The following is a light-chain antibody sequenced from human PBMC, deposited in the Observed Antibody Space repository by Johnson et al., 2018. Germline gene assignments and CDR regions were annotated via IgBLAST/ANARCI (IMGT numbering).Light chain of an antibody. CDR2: ENN. V-gene: IGLV1-51*02. J-gene: IGLJ1*01. CDR1: SSNIGNNY. Sequence: QSVLTQPPSVSAAPGQKVTISCSGSSSNIGNNYVSWYQQLPGTAPKLLIYENNKRPSGIPDRFCGSKYGTSATLGITGLQTGDEADYYCGTLDSSLMAGNVCGTVTKVTVL. CDR3: GTLDSSLMAGNV.